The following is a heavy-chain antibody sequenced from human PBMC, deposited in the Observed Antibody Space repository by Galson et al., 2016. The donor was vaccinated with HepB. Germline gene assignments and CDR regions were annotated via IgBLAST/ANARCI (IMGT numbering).Heavy chain of an antibody. CDR3: ARVGSVTIDAFDI. CDR1: GFTFRSSI. D-gene: IGHD4-17*01. V-gene: IGHV3-21*01. CDR2: ITSSSYL. J-gene: IGHJ3*02. Sequence: SLRLSCAASGFTFRSSILSWVRQAPGKGLEWVSSITSSSYLYYGDSVKGRFTISRDNGKKSVYLQMNSLRAEDTAVYYCARVGSVTIDAFDIWGQGTTVTVSS.